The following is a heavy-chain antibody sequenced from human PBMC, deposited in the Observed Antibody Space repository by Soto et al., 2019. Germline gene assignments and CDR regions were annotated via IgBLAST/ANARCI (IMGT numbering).Heavy chain of an antibody. J-gene: IGHJ4*02. D-gene: IGHD6-19*01. CDR3: GRGADSSGWYVGY. V-gene: IGHV3-23*01. CDR2: ISDTGGST. CDR1: GFSFSSYA. Sequence: EVQVLESGGGLVQPGGSLRLSCAASGFSFSSYAMSWVRQAPGKGLEWVSTISDTGGSTFYADSVKGRLTISRDNSKNPLSLQMNSLTAEDTAVYFWGRGADSSGWYVGYWGQGTLVTVSS.